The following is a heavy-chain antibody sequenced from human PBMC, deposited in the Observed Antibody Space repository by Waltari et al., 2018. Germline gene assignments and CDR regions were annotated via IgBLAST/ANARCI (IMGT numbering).Heavy chain of an antibody. CDR2: INHSGST. CDR3: ARGGYSYGYFDY. D-gene: IGHD5-18*01. CDR1: GGSFSGYY. V-gene: IGHV4-34*01. J-gene: IGHJ4*02. Sequence: QVQLQQWGAGLLKPSETLSLTCAVYGGSFSGYYWSWTRQPPGKGLEWIGEINHSGSTNYNPSLKSRVTISVDTSKNQFSLKLSSVTAADTAVYYCARGGYSYGYFDYWGQGTLVTVSS.